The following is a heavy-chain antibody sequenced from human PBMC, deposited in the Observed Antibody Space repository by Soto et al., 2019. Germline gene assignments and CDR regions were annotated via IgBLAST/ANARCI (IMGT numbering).Heavy chain of an antibody. CDR3: ARDLLAPKSGSGSYWPFLGPSDNWFDP. J-gene: IGHJ5*02. V-gene: IGHV4-31*03. CDR2: IYYSGST. Sequence: TLSFTCPVSADSISSGGYYCSWLRQNPGKGLEWNGYIYYSGSTYYNPSLKSRVTISVDTSKNQFSLKLSSVTAADTAVYYCARDLLAPKSGSGSYWPFLGPSDNWFDPWGQGTLVTVSS. CDR1: ADSISSGGYY. D-gene: IGHD3-10*01.